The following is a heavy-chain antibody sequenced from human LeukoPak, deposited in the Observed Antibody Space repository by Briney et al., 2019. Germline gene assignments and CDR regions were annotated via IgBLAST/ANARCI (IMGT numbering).Heavy chain of an antibody. J-gene: IGHJ4*02. CDR1: GGTFSSYA. D-gene: IGHD3-22*01. CDR3: ARTSYDSSGYYLPEYFDY. V-gene: IGHV1-69*06. CDR2: IIPIFGTA. Sequence: ASVKVSCKASGGTFSSYAISWVRQAPGQGLEWMGGIIPIFGTANYAQKFQGRVTITADKSTSTAYMELSSLRSEDTAVYYCARTSYDSSGYYLPEYFDYWGQGTLVAVSS.